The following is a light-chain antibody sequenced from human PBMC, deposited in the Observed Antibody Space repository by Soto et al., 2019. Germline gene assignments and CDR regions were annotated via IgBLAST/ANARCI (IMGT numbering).Light chain of an antibody. J-gene: IGKJ1*01. CDR1: QSVSSNY. Sequence: EIVLTQSPGTLSLSPGERATLSCRASQSVSSNYLTWYQQKPGQAPRLLIYGASSRAPGIPDRFSGSGSGTDFTLTISLLGPEDFAVYYCQQYGSWPVAFGEGTKVEIK. V-gene: IGKV3-20*01. CDR2: GAS. CDR3: QQYGSWPVA.